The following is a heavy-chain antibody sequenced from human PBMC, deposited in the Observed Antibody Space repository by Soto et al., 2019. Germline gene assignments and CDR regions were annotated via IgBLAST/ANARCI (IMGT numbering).Heavy chain of an antibody. CDR3: AKDPLWAFDI. CDR2: ISGRGGST. J-gene: IGHJ3*02. D-gene: IGHD3-16*01. Sequence: EVQLLESGGGLVQPGGSLRLSCAASGCTFSSYAMSWVRQAPGKGLEWVSAISGRGGSTYYADSVKGLFTISRDNSKNVLYLQMNSLRAEDTAVYYCAKDPLWAFDIWGQGTMVTVSS. CDR1: GCTFSSYA. V-gene: IGHV3-23*01.